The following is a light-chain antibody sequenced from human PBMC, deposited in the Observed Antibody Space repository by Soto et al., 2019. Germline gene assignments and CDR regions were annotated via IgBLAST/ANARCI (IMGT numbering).Light chain of an antibody. CDR3: QQRSNWPPIT. V-gene: IGKV3-11*01. CDR2: DAS. J-gene: IGKJ5*01. Sequence: EIVLTQSPATLSLSPGERATLSCRASQSVSSYLAWYQQKPGQAPRLLIYDASNRATGIPARFRGSGSGTDFTLTISTLEPEDFAVYYCQQRSNWPPITFGQGTRLE. CDR1: QSVSSY.